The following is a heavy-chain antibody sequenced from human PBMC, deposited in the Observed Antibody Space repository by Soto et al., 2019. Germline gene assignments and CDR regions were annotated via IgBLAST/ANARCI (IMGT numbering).Heavy chain of an antibody. D-gene: IGHD3-22*01. V-gene: IGHV1-18*04. J-gene: IGHJ1*01. CDR2: ISAYNGNT. CDR3: ARSGEAYYYDSSGYFPAEYFQH. CDR1: GYTFTSYG. Sequence: QVQLVQSGAEVKKPGASVKVSCKASGYTFTSYGISWVRQAPGQGLEWMGWISAYNGNTNYAQKLQGRVTMTTDTSTRTAYMELRSLRSDDTAVYYCARSGEAYYYDSSGYFPAEYFQHWGQGTLVTVSS.